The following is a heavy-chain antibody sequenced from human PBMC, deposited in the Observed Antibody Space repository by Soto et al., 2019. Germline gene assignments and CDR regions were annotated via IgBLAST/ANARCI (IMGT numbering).Heavy chain of an antibody. D-gene: IGHD2-2*03. CDR1: GFTFSRFA. J-gene: IGHJ4*02. V-gene: IGHV3-48*03. CDR3: TSAAWISNVSIY. CDR2: ISSSGSTA. Sequence: GGSLRLSCAASGFTFSRFALHWVRQALGKGLEWISYISSSGSTAYYASSVEGRFTISRDNANNSVYLQMDSLRAEDTALYTYTSAAWISNVSIYWGKGARVT.